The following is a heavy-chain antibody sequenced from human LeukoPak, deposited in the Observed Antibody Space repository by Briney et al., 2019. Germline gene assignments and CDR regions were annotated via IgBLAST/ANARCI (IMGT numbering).Heavy chain of an antibody. V-gene: IGHV3-53*01. CDR2: IFGGGGT. D-gene: IGHD3-10*01. J-gene: IGHJ3*02. CDR3: ARDRFGGAFDI. CDR1: GFTVSSNY. Sequence: TGGSLRLSCAASGFTVSSNYMAWVRQPPGKGLEWVSVIFGGGGTYYAGSVRGRFTISRDNSQNTLFLQMNSLRAEDTAVYYCARDRFGGAFDIWGQGTMVTVSS.